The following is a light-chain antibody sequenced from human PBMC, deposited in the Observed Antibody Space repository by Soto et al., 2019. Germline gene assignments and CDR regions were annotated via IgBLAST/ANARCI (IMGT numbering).Light chain of an antibody. CDR3: QQYGSSSYT. CDR2: AAS. V-gene: IGKV3-20*01. CDR1: QSISSSY. J-gene: IGKJ2*01. Sequence: EIVLTQSPGTLSLSPGERATLSCRASQSISSSYLAWYQQKPGQAPRLLIYAASSRATGIPDRFSGSGSGTDFTLTISSLEPEDSAVYYCQQYGSSSYTFGQGTQLEIK.